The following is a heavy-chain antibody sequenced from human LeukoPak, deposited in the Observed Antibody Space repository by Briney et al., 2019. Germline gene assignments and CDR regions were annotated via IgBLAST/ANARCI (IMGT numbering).Heavy chain of an antibody. Sequence: ASVKVSCKASGGTFSSYAISWVRQAPGQGLEWMGGIIPIFGTANYAQKFQGRVTITADESTSTAYMELSSLRSEDTAVYYCARVVVPQYCSGGSCYGARYFDCWGQGTLVTVSS. V-gene: IGHV1-69*13. CDR3: ARVVVPQYCSGGSCYGARYFDC. CDR2: IIPIFGTA. J-gene: IGHJ4*02. CDR1: GGTFSSYA. D-gene: IGHD2-15*01.